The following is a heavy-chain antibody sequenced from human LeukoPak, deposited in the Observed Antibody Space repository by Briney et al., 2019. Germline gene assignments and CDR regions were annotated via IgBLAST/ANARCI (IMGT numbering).Heavy chain of an antibody. J-gene: IGHJ3*02. CDR3: ARYRCKTTSGCEDTDAFDM. CDR2: INPNSGGT. D-gene: IGHD2/OR15-2a*01. Sequence: EASVKVSCKTSGYTFTANYMQWVRQAPGQGPEWMGWINPNSGGTRYAQKFQGRVTMTRDTSISTAYMELSRLRSDDTAVYYCARYRCKTTSGCEDTDAFDMWGQGTMVTVSS. V-gene: IGHV1-2*02. CDR1: GYTFTANY.